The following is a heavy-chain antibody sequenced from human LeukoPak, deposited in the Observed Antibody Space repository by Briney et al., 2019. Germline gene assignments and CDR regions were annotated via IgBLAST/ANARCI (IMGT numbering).Heavy chain of an antibody. CDR3: GRLSNGRDSAY. Sequence: GGSLRLSCAASGFTFSDISMNWVRQAPGKGLEWVSYITSSRSIMYYAHSVRGRFTISRDNARNSLYLQMNSLRDEDTAVYFCGRLSNGRDSAYWGQGTLVTVSS. CDR1: GFTFSDIS. CDR2: ITSSRSIM. D-gene: IGHD4-23*01. J-gene: IGHJ4*02. V-gene: IGHV3-48*02.